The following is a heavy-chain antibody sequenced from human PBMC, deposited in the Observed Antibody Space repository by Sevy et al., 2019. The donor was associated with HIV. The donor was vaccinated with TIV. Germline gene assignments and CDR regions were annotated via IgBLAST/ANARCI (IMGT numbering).Heavy chain of an antibody. D-gene: IGHD6-19*01. CDR3: ARDRVGAVAGTLDY. V-gene: IGHV4-4*07. CDR2: IYTSGST. Sequence: SETLSLTCTVSGGSISSYYWSWIRQPADKGLEWMGRIYTSGSTNYNPSLKSRVTMSVDTCKNQLSLQLSSMTAADTAVYYCARDRVGAVAGTLDYWGQGTLVTVSS. CDR1: GGSISSYY. J-gene: IGHJ4*02.